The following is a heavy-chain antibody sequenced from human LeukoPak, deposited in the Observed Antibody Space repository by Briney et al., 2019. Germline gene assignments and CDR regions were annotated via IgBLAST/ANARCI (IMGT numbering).Heavy chain of an antibody. V-gene: IGHV4-34*01. CDR2: INHSGST. Sequence: SETLSLTCAVYGGSFSGYYWSWIRQPPGKGLEWIGEINHSGSTNYNPSLKSRVTISVDTSKNQFSLKLSSVTAADTAVHYCARGGYSSGWYRRQYFQHWGQGTLVTVSS. D-gene: IGHD6-19*01. J-gene: IGHJ1*01. CDR1: GGSFSGYY. CDR3: ARGGYSSGWYRRQYFQH.